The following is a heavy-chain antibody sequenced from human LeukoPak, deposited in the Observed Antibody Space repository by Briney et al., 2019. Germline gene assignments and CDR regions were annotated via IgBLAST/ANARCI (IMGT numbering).Heavy chain of an antibody. D-gene: IGHD4-17*01. CDR3: ARGDYEVY. V-gene: IGHV3-30*01. J-gene: IGHJ4*02. CDR2: TSYDGDNT. CDR1: GFTVSSKY. Sequence: GSLRLSCAASGFTVSSKYMSWVRQAPGKGLEWVAYTSYDGDNTYYADSVKGRFTISRDNSKNTLYLLVNSLRVEDTAVYYCARGDYEVYWGQGTLVTVSS.